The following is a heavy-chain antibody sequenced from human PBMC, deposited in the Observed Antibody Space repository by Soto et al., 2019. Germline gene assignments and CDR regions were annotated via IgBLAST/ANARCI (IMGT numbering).Heavy chain of an antibody. CDR3: AKDQGGWYWGKGAFDI. Sequence: GGSLRLSCAASGFTFSSYAMSWVRQAPGKGLEWVSAISGSGGSTYYADSVKGRFTISRDNSKNTLYLQMNSLRAEDTAVYYCAKDQGGWYWGKGAFDIWGQGTMVTVSS. J-gene: IGHJ3*02. CDR2: ISGSGGST. CDR1: GFTFSSYA. D-gene: IGHD6-19*01. V-gene: IGHV3-23*01.